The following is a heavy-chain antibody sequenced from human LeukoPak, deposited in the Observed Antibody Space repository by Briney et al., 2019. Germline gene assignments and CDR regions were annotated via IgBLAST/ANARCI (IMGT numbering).Heavy chain of an antibody. CDR2: IYTSGNT. Sequence: SETLSLTCTVSGGSISSYHWSWIRQPAGKGLEWVGRIYTSGNTNYNPSLKSRVTMSVDASKNQFSLNLISVTAADTAVYYCARQADYGDYYFDYWGQGTLVTVSS. J-gene: IGHJ4*02. CDR3: ARQADYGDYYFDY. V-gene: IGHV4-4*07. CDR1: GGSISSYH. D-gene: IGHD4-17*01.